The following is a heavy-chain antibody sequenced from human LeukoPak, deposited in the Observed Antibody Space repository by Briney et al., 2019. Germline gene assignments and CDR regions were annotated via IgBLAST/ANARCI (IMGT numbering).Heavy chain of an antibody. CDR2: ISTYESHT. CDR3: AKWGATVGYCAIDY. Sequence: ASVNVSCKASVYTFTSYGIRWVRQAPGQGLEWMGWISTYESHTDSAKNAQDRIDMTTDSSTSTAYMELRSLRSDATAVYYCAKWGATVGYCAIDYWGQGTLVTVSS. CDR1: VYTFTSYG. J-gene: IGHJ4*02. V-gene: IGHV1-18*04. D-gene: IGHD3-22*01.